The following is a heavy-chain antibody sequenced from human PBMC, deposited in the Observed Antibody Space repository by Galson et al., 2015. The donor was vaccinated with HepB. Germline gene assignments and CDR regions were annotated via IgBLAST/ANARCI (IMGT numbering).Heavy chain of an antibody. D-gene: IGHD3-3*01. CDR1: GFTFDGYA. CDR3: AKDSYDFWSGYPFNWFDP. J-gene: IGHJ5*02. V-gene: IGHV3-9*01. CDR2: ISWNSGSI. Sequence: SLRIPCAASGFTFDGYAMHWVRQAPGKGLEWVSGISWNSGSIGYADSVKGRFTISRDNAKNSLYLQMNSLRAEDTALYYCAKDSYDFWSGYPFNWFDPWGQGTLVTVSS.